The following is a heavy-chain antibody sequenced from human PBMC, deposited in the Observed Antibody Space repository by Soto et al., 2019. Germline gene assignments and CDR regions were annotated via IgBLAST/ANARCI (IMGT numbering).Heavy chain of an antibody. CDR1: GFTFSKYA. CDR2: ISGTAVST. V-gene: IGHV3-23*01. CDR3: AREVGAPSGWLDP. Sequence: EVVLLESGGGLAQPGGSLRLSCVASGFTFSKYAMNWVRQAPGKGLEWVATISGTAVSTDYADSVKGRFTISRDNSKNILYLQMDNLGDGDTALYYCAREVGAPSGWLDPWGQGTQVTVSS. J-gene: IGHJ5*02. D-gene: IGHD1-26*01.